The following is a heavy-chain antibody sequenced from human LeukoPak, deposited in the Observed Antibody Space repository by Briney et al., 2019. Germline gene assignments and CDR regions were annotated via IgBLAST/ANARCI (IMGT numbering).Heavy chain of an antibody. D-gene: IGHD6-19*01. CDR3: ARSGRRQWLAEFDY. CDR1: GDSVSSNSAA. Sequence: SETLSLTCAISGDSVSSNSAAWNWIRQSPSRGLEWLGRTYYRSRWYNDYAISVKSRITINPDTSKNQFSLQLNSVTPEDTAVYYCARSGRRQWLAEFDYWGQGSLVTVSS. J-gene: IGHJ4*02. V-gene: IGHV6-1*01. CDR2: TYYRSRWYN.